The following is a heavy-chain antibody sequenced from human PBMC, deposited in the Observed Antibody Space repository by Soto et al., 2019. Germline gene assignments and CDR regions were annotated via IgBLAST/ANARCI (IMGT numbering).Heavy chain of an antibody. CDR1: GGTFSSYA. Sequence: QVQLVQSGAEVKKPGSSVKVSCKASGGTFSSYAISWVRQAPGQGLEWMGGIIPIFGTANYAQKFQGRVTITADESTSTAYMELSSLRSEDTAVYYCARLDWGGDCYSDYYGMDVWGQGTTVTVSS. CDR3: ARLDWGGDCYSDYYGMDV. CDR2: IIPIFGTA. J-gene: IGHJ6*02. V-gene: IGHV1-69*12. D-gene: IGHD2-21*02.